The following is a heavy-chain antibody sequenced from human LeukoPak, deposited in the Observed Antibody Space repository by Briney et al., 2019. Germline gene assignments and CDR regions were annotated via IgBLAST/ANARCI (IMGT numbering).Heavy chain of an antibody. CDR2: IKQDGSEK. J-gene: IGHJ6*02. CDR1: GFTFSSYW. V-gene: IGHV3-7*01. D-gene: IGHD3-10*01. Sequence: PGGSLRLSCAASGFTFSSYWMSWVRQAPGKGLEWVANIKQDGSEKYYVDSVKGRFTISRDNAKNSLYLQMNSLRAEDTAVYYCARDRDYYGSGVDGMDVWGQGTTVTVSS. CDR3: ARDRDYYGSGVDGMDV.